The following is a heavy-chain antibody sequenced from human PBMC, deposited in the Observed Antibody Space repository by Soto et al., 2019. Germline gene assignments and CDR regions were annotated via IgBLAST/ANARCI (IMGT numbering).Heavy chain of an antibody. Sequence: EVQLLESGGGLVQRGGSLRLSCAASGFPFSSYVMSWARQAPGKGLGWVSGISGGGSNTFYSDSVKGRFTISRDNSNHTLLLQMISLGAEDTAVYYCAKDSNKYSSSLRGRYFDYWGQGIGVTVSS. CDR3: AKDSNKYSSSLRGRYFDY. J-gene: IGHJ4*02. CDR1: GFPFSSYV. D-gene: IGHD4-4*01. V-gene: IGHV3-23*01. CDR2: ISGGGSNT.